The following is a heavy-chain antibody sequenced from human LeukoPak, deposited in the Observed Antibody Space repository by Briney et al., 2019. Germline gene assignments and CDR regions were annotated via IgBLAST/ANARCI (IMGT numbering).Heavy chain of an antibody. V-gene: IGHV4-61*02. Sequence: SETLSLTCTVSGGSISSGSYYWSWIRQPAGTGLEWIGRIYSGGSTNYNPSLKSRVTMSVDTSKNQFSLELSSVAAADTAVYYCARVGLGGISFFDPWGQGTLVTVSS. CDR1: GGSISSGSYY. CDR3: ARVGLGGISFFDP. CDR2: IYSGGST. D-gene: IGHD4-23*01. J-gene: IGHJ5*02.